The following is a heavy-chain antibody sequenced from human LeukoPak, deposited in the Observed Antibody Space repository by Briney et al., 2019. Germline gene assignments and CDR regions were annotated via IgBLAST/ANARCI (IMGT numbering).Heavy chain of an antibody. CDR2: ISGSGGST. D-gene: IGHD3-3*01. Sequence: GGSLRLSCAASGFIFTNYFMSWVRQAPGKGLEWVSAISGSGGSTYYADSVKGRFTISRDNSKNTLYLQMNSLRAEDTAVYYCAKNSITIFGVVIKAEYFQHWGQGTLVTVSS. V-gene: IGHV3-23*01. CDR1: GFIFTNYF. J-gene: IGHJ1*01. CDR3: AKNSITIFGVVIKAEYFQH.